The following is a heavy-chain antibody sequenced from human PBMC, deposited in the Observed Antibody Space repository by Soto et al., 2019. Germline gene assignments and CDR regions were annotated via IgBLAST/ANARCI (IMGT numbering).Heavy chain of an antibody. CDR3: ARKRFHFGSGDSFSWFDP. Sequence: SETLSLTCAVYGGSFSGYYWSWIRQPPGKGLEWIGEINHSGSTDYNPSLKSRVTISVDTSKNQFSLKLSSVTAADTAVYYCARKRFHFGSGDSFSWFDPWGQGTLVTVSS. D-gene: IGHD3-3*02. CDR2: INHSGST. CDR1: GGSFSGYY. J-gene: IGHJ5*02. V-gene: IGHV4-34*01.